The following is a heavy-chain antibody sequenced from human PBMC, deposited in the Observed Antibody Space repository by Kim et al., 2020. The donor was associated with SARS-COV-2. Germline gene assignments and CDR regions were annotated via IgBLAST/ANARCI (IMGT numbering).Heavy chain of an antibody. CDR3: ARSNYYCGGDCYPAEYFQH. CDR2: IYPGDSDT. D-gene: IGHD2-21*02. CDR1: GYSFTSYW. V-gene: IGHV5-51*01. Sequence: GESLKISCKGSGYSFTSYWIGWVRQMPGKGLEWMGIIYPGDSDTRYSPSFQGQVTISADKSISTAYLQWSSLKASDTAMYYCARSNYYCGGDCYPAEYFQHWGQGALVTVSS. J-gene: IGHJ1*01.